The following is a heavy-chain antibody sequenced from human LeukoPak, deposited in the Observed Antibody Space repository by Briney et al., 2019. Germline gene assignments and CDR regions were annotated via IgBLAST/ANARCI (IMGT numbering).Heavy chain of an antibody. Sequence: GGSLRLSCAASGFTFSTYGMHWVRQAPGKGLEWVAVIWYDGSNKYYADSVKGRFTISRDNSKNTLYLQMNSLRAEDTAVYYCARGTRGIVLAGEFFDYWDQGTLVTVSS. CDR3: ARGTRGIVLAGEFFDY. V-gene: IGHV3-33*01. CDR1: GFTFSTYG. J-gene: IGHJ4*02. CDR2: IWYDGSNK. D-gene: IGHD6-19*01.